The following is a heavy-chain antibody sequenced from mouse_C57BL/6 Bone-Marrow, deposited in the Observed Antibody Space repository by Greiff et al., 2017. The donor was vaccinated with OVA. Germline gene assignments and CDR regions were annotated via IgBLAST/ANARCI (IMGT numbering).Heavy chain of an antibody. V-gene: IGHV7-1*01. CDR3: ARDTYYYGSRYVMDY. J-gene: IGHJ4*01. Sequence: EVQLVESGGGLVQSGRSLRLSCATSGFTFSDFYMEWVRQAPGKGLEWIAASRNKANDYTTEYSASVKGRFIVSRDTSQSILYLQMNALRAEDTAIYYCARDTYYYGSRYVMDYWGQGTSVTVSS. D-gene: IGHD1-1*01. CDR1: GFTFSDFY. CDR2: SRNKANDYTT.